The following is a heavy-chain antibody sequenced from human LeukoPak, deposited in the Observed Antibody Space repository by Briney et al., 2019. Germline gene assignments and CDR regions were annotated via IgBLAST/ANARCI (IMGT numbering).Heavy chain of an antibody. D-gene: IGHD3-3*01. CDR3: ARDTRLRFLEWLLSGDGGEYYFDY. J-gene: IGHJ4*02. CDR1: GYTLTSYG. Sequence: ASVKVSCKASGYTLTSYGISWVRQAPGQGLEWMGWISAYNGNTNYAQKLQGRVTMTTDTSTSTAYMELRSLRSDDTAVYYCARDTRLRFLEWLLSGDGGEYYFDYWGQGTLVTVSS. V-gene: IGHV1-18*01. CDR2: ISAYNGNT.